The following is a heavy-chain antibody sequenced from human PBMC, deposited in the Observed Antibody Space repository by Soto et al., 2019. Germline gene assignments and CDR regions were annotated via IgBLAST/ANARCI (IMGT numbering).Heavy chain of an antibody. CDR1: NGPVTSPTNW. J-gene: IGHJ6*03. D-gene: IGHD3-10*01. Sequence: QVQLQESGPGLVEPSGTLSLTCAVSNGPVTSPTNWWSWVRQPPGKGLEWIGDIYHSGSTNYNPSPKSRVTISVDKSKNQFSLRLNSVTAADTAVYYCARGDDSGSWYYYYMEVWGKGTTVTVSS. CDR2: IYHSGST. CDR3: ARGDDSGSWYYYYMEV. V-gene: IGHV4-4*02.